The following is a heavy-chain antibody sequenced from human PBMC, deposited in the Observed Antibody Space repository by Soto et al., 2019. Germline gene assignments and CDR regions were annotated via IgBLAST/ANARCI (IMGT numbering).Heavy chain of an antibody. CDR3: ARHYYYDSSGYSLRGYYYYGMDV. D-gene: IGHD3-22*01. CDR2: IDPSDSYT. V-gene: IGHV5-10-1*01. Sequence: GESLKISCKGSGYSFTSYWISWVRQMPGKGLEWMGRIDPSDSYTNYSPSFQGHVTISADKSISTAYLQWSSLKASDTATYYCARHYYYDSSGYSLRGYYYYGMDVWGQGTTVTVSS. CDR1: GYSFTSYW. J-gene: IGHJ6*02.